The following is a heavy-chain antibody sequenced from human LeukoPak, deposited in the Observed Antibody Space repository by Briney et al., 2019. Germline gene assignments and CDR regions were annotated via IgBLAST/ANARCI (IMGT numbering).Heavy chain of an antibody. V-gene: IGHV3-21*06. J-gene: IGHJ4*02. CDR2: ITSSSRYI. D-gene: IGHD6-13*01. CDR3: AKEGSSWYYFDY. CDR1: GFTFSDYY. Sequence: PGGSLRLSCAASGFTFSDYYMNWVRQAPGKGLEWVSSITSSSRYIYYADSVKGRFTISRDNAKNSLYLQMNSLRAEDTAVYYCAKEGSSWYYFDYWGQGTLVTVSS.